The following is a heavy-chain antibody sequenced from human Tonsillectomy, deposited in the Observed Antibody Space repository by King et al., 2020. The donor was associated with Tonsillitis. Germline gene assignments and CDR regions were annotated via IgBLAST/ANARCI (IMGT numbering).Heavy chain of an antibody. CDR1: GFSLSSARMG. CDR3: ARIGSNFYYYMDV. Sequence: VTLKESGPVLMTPTETLTLTCTVSGFSLSSARMGVSWIRQPPGKALEWLGDITSNDEKSYSTSLKSRLSIPKDTPKSQGVLNLANLGPDVTGTYYCARIGSNFYYYMDVWGKGTTVAVSS. J-gene: IGHJ6*03. D-gene: IGHD5-24*01. V-gene: IGHV2-26*01. CDR2: ITSNDEK.